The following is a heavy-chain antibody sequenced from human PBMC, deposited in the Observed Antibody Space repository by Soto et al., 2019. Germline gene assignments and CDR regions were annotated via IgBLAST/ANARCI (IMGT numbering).Heavy chain of an antibody. CDR2: ISGSGGST. D-gene: IGHD3-3*01. Sequence: EVQLLESGGGLVQPGGSLRLSCAASGFTFSSYAMSWVRQAPGKGLEWVSAISGSGGSTYYADSVKGRFTISRDNSKNTLYLQMNSLRAEDTAVYYCAKADRITIFGVPTGGWFDPWGQGTRVTVSS. V-gene: IGHV3-23*01. CDR3: AKADRITIFGVPTGGWFDP. J-gene: IGHJ5*02. CDR1: GFTFSSYA.